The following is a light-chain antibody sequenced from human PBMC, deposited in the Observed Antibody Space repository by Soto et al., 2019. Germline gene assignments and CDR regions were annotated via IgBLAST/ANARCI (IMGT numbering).Light chain of an antibody. CDR1: QSVSSSY. CDR2: GAS. V-gene: IGKV3-20*01. J-gene: IGKJ5*01. Sequence: EIVLTQSPGTLPLSPGERATLSCRASQSVSSSYVAWYQQKRGQAPRLLMFGASGRATGIPDRFSGSGSGTDFTLTISRLEPEDFVLYYCQHFRAFGQGTRLEIK. CDR3: QHFRA.